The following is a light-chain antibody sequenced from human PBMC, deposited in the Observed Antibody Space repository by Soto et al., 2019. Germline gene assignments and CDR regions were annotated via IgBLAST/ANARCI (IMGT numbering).Light chain of an antibody. CDR1: QSIQTW. V-gene: IGKV1-5*03. CDR2: RAS. Sequence: IQMPQSPYTLSASVGDRVTITFRASQSIQTWLAWFQQKPGKAPLLLIYRASNLESGVPSRFSGSGSGTEFTLTIGSLQPEDFATYYCQQYKTYSTFGQGTKVDIK. J-gene: IGKJ1*01. CDR3: QQYKTYST.